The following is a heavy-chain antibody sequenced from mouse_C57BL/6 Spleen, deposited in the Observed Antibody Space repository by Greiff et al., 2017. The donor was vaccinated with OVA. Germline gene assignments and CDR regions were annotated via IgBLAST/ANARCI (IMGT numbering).Heavy chain of an antibody. D-gene: IGHD4-1*01. CDR3: ARGGGTLGDY. V-gene: IGHV3-6*01. CDR2: ISYDGSN. Sequence: EVKLQESGPGLVKPSQSLSLTCSVTGYSITSGYYWNWIRQFPGNKLEWMGYISYDGSNNYNPSLKNRISITRDTSKNQFFLKLNSVTTEDTATYYGARGGGTLGDYWGQGTTLTVSS. J-gene: IGHJ2*01. CDR1: GYSITSGYY.